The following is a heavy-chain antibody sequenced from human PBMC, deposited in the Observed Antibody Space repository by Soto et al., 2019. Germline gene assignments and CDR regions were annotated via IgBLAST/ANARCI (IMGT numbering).Heavy chain of an antibody. CDR1: GGTFSSYA. CDR3: ASQSGIAARLFWYFDL. V-gene: IGHV1-69*01. J-gene: IGHJ2*01. CDR2: IIPIFGTA. D-gene: IGHD6-6*01. Sequence: QVQLVQSGAEVKKPGSSVKVSCKASGGTFSSYAISWVRQAPGQGLEWMGGIIPIFGTANYAQKFQGRVTITADESTSTAYMELSSLRAEDTAVYYCASQSGIAARLFWYFDLWGRGTLVTVSS.